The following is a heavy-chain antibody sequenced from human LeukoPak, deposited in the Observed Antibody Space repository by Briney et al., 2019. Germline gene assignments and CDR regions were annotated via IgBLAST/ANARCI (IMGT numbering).Heavy chain of an antibody. CDR1: GFTFDDYA. D-gene: IGHD6-13*01. V-gene: IGHV3-9*01. CDR2: ISWNSDSI. Sequence: GGSLRLSCAASGFTFDDYAMHWVRQAPGKGLEWVSGISWNSDSIGYADSVKGRFTISRDNAKNSLYLQMNSLRAEDTALYYCAKDMYPYSSSWYFDYWGQGTLVTVSS. CDR3: AKDMYPYSSSWYFDY. J-gene: IGHJ4*02.